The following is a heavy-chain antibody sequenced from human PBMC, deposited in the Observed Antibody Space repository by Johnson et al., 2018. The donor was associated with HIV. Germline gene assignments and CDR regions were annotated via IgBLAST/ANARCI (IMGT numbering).Heavy chain of an antibody. CDR2: ISYDGSNK. CDR1: GFTFSDYF. J-gene: IGHJ3*02. Sequence: QMLLVESGGGLVKPGGSLRLSCGGTGFTFSDYFMSWIRQAPGKGLEWVAVISYDGSNKYYADSVRGRFTISRDNSKNTLYLQMNSLRAEDTAVYYCARSMTTVTVAFDIWGQGTMVTVSS. CDR3: ARSMTTVTVAFDI. D-gene: IGHD4-17*01. V-gene: IGHV3-30-3*01.